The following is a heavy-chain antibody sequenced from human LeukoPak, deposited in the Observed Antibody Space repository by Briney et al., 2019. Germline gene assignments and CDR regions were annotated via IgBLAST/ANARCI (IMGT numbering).Heavy chain of an antibody. CDR3: TKGNISSCYSGLDH. J-gene: IGHJ4*02. D-gene: IGHD2-15*01. CDR1: GFTFSSYA. CDR2: LSGSGDST. V-gene: IGHV3-23*01. Sequence: PGGSLRLSCAASGFTFSSYAMSWVRQAPGKGLEWVSVLSGSGDSTYYADSVKGRLTISRDNSKNILYLQMNSLRAEDTSVYYCTKGNISSCYSGLDHWVQGTLVSVSS.